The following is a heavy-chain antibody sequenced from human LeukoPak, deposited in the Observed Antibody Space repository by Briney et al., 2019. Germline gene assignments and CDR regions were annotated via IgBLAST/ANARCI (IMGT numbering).Heavy chain of an antibody. CDR3: ARQREGYFDL. V-gene: IGHV4-34*01. J-gene: IGHJ2*01. Sequence: SETLSLTCAVYVGSFSGYYWSWIRQPPGKGLEWIGEINHSGSTNYNPSLKSRVTISVDTSKNQISLKLSSLTAADTAVYYCARQREGYFDLWARGSRVTVSS. CDR2: INHSGST. CDR1: VGSFSGYY.